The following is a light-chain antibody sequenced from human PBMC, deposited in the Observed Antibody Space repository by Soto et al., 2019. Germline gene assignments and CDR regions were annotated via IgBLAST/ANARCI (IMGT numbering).Light chain of an antibody. CDR2: DVS. V-gene: IGLV2-14*01. CDR3: SSYTSSSTVYV. J-gene: IGLJ1*01. Sequence: SALTHPASVSGSPGQSITISCTGTSSDVGGYNYVSWYQQHPGKAPKLMIYDVSNRPSGVSNRFSGSKSGNTASLTISGLQAEDEADYYCSSYTSSSTVYVFGTGTKVTVL. CDR1: SSDVGGYNY.